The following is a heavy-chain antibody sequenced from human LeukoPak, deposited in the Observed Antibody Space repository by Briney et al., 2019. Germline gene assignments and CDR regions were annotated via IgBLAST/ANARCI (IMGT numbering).Heavy chain of an antibody. CDR3: AKDLTYSYYLYMDV. V-gene: IGHV3-30*02. CDR2: IRYDGGNE. Sequence: GGSLRLSCAASGFTFSSYGMHWVRQAPGKGLEWVAFIRYDGGNEYYADSVKGRFTISRDNSKNTLYVQMNSLRAEDTAVYYCAKDLTYSYYLYMDVWGKGTTVTVSS. J-gene: IGHJ6*03. CDR1: GFTFSSYG.